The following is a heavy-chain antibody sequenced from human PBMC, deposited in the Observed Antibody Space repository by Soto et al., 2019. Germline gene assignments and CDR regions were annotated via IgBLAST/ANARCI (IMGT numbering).Heavy chain of an antibody. D-gene: IGHD6-6*01. CDR1: GYSFTSYW. Sequence: GESLKISCKGSGYSFTSYWISWVRQMPGKGLEWMGRIDPSDSYTNYSPSFQGHVTISADKSISTAYLQWSSLKASDTAMYYCARRGGDSSPAHGMDVWSQGTTVTVSS. J-gene: IGHJ6*02. CDR2: IDPSDSYT. V-gene: IGHV5-10-1*01. CDR3: ARRGGDSSPAHGMDV.